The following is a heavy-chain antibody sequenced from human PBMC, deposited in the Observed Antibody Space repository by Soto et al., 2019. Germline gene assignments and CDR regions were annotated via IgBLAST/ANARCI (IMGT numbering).Heavy chain of an antibody. CDR3: ARMYSSSWSDAFDI. CDR2: IFSNDEK. J-gene: IGHJ3*02. Sequence: QVTLKESGPVLVKPTETLTLTCSVSGFSLSNARMGVSWIRQPPGKALEWLAHIFSNDEKSYSTSLKSMLTISKDTSKRQVVLTMTNMDPVDTATYYCARMYSSSWSDAFDIWGQGTMVTVSS. V-gene: IGHV2-26*01. CDR1: GFSLSNARMG. D-gene: IGHD6-13*01.